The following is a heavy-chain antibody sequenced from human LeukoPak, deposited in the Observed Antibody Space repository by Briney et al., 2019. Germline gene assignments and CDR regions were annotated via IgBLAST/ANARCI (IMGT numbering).Heavy chain of an antibody. CDR1: GGSISSYY. D-gene: IGHD3-10*01. CDR3: ARTRPGAYGSGSYSDY. CDR2: IFYSGST. J-gene: IGHJ4*02. V-gene: IGHV4-59*12. Sequence: PSETLSLTCTVSGGSISSYYWSWIRQPPGKGLEWIGYIFYSGSTNYNPSLKSRVTISVDTSKNQFSLKLSSVTAADTAVYYCARTRPGAYGSGSYSDYWGQGTLVTVSS.